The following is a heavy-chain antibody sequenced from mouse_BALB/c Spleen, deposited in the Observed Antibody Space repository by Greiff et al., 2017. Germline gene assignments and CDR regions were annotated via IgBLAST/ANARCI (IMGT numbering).Heavy chain of an antibody. D-gene: IGHD1-2*01. J-gene: IGHJ3*01. CDR2: ISSGGST. Sequence: EVKLEESGGGLVKPGGSLKLSCAASGFTFSSYAMSWVRQTPEKRLEWVASISSGGSTYYPDSVKGRFTISRDNARNILYLQMSSLRSEDTAMYYCARGGITTATALAYWGQGTLVTVSA. V-gene: IGHV5-6-5*01. CDR1: GFTFSSYA. CDR3: ARGGITTATALAY.